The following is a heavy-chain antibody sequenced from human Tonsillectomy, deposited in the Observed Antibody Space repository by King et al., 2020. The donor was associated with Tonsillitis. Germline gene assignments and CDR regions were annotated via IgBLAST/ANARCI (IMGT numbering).Heavy chain of an antibody. CDR1: GFTFSNYL. V-gene: IGHV3-7*04. CDR2: IRQDGSEA. J-gene: IGHJ2*01. Sequence: VQLVESGGGLVQPGGSLRLSCAASGFTFSNYLMSWVRPAPGKGLEWVANIRQDGSEAYYVDSVKGRVTISRDNAKNSLYLQMTSLRAEDTAVYYCARGISAAGGRWYFDLWGRGTLVTVSS. D-gene: IGHD6-13*01. CDR3: ARGISAAGGRWYFDL.